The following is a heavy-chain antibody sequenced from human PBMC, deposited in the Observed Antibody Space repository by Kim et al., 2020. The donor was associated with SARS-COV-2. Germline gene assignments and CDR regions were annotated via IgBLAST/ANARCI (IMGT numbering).Heavy chain of an antibody. CDR3: ARARITMVQGVIIIFDY. D-gene: IGHD3-10*01. V-gene: IGHV1-8*01. Sequence: FQGRVTMTRNTSISTAYMELSSLRSEDTAVYYCARARITMVQGVIIIFDYWGQGTLVTVSS. J-gene: IGHJ4*02.